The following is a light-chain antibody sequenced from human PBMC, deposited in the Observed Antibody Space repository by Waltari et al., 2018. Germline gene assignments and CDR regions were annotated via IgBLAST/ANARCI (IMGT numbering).Light chain of an antibody. J-gene: IGLJ2*01. CDR1: SSNIGNDY. CDR2: ENK. CDR3: GTWDTSLSALI. V-gene: IGLV1-51*02. Sequence: QSVLTQPPSVSAAPGQKVTISCSGSSSNIGNDYVSWYQQLPGTAPKLFIYENKKRPSGIPDRCSGSKSGTAATLGITGLQTGDEADYYCGTWDTSLSALIFGGGTKLTVL.